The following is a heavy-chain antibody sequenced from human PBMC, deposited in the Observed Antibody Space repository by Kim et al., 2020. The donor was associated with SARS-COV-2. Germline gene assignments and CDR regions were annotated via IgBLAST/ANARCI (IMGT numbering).Heavy chain of an antibody. D-gene: IGHD6-19*01. Sequence: PSLTRRVTISVDTSKNQFSLKLSSVTAADTAVYYCARRIAVAGRGAFDIWGQGTMVTVSS. J-gene: IGHJ3*02. V-gene: IGHV4-39*01. CDR3: ARRIAVAGRGAFDI.